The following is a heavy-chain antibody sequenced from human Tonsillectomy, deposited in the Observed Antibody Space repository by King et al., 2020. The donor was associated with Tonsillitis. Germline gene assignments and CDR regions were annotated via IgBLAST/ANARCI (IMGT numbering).Heavy chain of an antibody. CDR1: GFTFSSYW. CDR2: INTDGSSI. CDR3: ASARDYYYGMDV. V-gene: IGHV3-74*03. J-gene: IGHJ6*02. Sequence: VQLVESGGGLVQPGGSLRLSCAASGFTFSSYWMHWVRQAPGKGLVWVSRINTDGSSITYADSVTGRFTISRDNAKTTLYLQMNSLRAEDTAVYYCASARDYYYGMDVWGQGTTVTVSS.